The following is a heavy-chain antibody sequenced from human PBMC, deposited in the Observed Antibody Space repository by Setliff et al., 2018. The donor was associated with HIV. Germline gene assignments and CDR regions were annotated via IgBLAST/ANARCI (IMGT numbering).Heavy chain of an antibody. D-gene: IGHD6-13*01. J-gene: IGHJ1*01. CDR1: GYTLTELS. Sequence: ASVKVSCKISGYTLTELSIHWVRQAHGKGLEWMANLDPEDGETFYAQKFQGRLTMTEDTSTDTAYMELSSLRSDDTAMYYCATDPGYSSTWYSESFQHWGQGTVVTVSS. V-gene: IGHV1-24*01. CDR2: LDPEDGET. CDR3: ATDPGYSSTWYSESFQH.